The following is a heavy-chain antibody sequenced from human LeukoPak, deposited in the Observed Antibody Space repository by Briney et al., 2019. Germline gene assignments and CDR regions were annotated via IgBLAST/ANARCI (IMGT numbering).Heavy chain of an antibody. D-gene: IGHD3-10*01. V-gene: IGHV4-39*07. CDR2: INHSGST. Sequence: SETLSLTCTVSGGSISSGDYYWSWIRQPPGKGLEWIGEINHSGSTNYNPSLKSRVTISVDTSKNQFSLKLSSVTAADTAVYYCARGLRGFGELSYWGQGTLVTVSS. CDR3: ARGLRGFGELSY. J-gene: IGHJ4*02. CDR1: GGSISSGDYY.